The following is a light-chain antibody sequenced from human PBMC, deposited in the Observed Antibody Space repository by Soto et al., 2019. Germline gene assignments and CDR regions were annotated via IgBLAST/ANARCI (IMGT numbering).Light chain of an antibody. CDR1: SGHSCYI. Sequence: QSVLTQSSSASASLGSSVKLTCTLSSGHSCYIIAWHQQQPGKAPRYLMKLEGSGSYNKGSGVPDRFSGSSSGADRYLTISNLQFEDEADYYCETWDSNTPVFGTRTKLTVL. CDR2: LEGSGSY. V-gene: IGLV4-60*02. CDR3: ETWDSNTPV. J-gene: IGLJ1*01.